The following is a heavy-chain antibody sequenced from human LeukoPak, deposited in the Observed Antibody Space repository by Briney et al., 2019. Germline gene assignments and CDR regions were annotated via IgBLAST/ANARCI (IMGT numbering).Heavy chain of an antibody. V-gene: IGHV4-39*07. CDR2: IYYSGST. CDR1: GGSISSSSYY. D-gene: IGHD6-13*01. J-gene: IGHJ4*02. CDR3: ARDDLYSSIDY. Sequence: SETLSLTCTVSGGSISSSSYYWGWIRQPPGKGLEWIGSIYYSGSTYYNPSLKSRVTISVDTSKNQFSLKLSSVTAADTAVYYCARDDLYSSIDYWGQGTLVTVSS.